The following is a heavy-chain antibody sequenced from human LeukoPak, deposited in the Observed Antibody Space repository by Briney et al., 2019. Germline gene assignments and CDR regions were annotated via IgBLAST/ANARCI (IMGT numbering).Heavy chain of an antibody. CDR1: GVSITSDY. V-gene: IGHV4-59*08. CDR3: ARRGAFNALNL. J-gene: IGHJ4*02. Sequence: PSETLSLTCTVSGVSITSDYWSWVRQPPGKGLEWIGYTYYTGKANYNPSLKSRLTMSVDTFRNQFSLKLRSATAADTGVYYCARRGAFNALNLWGRGTHVTVSS. CDR2: TYYTGKA. D-gene: IGHD2-15*01.